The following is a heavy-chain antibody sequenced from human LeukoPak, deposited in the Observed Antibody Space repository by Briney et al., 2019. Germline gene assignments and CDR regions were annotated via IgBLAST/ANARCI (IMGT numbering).Heavy chain of an antibody. V-gene: IGHV4-61*02. D-gene: IGHD3-10*01. CDR3: ARNSVRGVIMAGLGY. CDR1: GGSISSGSYY. CDR2: IYTSGST. Sequence: SETLSLTCTVSGGSISSGSYYWSWIRQPAGKGLEWIGRIYTSGSTNYNPSLKSRVTISVDTSKNQFSLKLSSLTAADTAVYYCARNSVRGVIMAGLGYWGQGTLVTVSS. J-gene: IGHJ4*02.